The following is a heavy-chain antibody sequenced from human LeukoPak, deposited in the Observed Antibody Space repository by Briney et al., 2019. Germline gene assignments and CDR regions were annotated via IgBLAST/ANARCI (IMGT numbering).Heavy chain of an antibody. V-gene: IGHV4-38-2*02. D-gene: IGHD1-14*01. CDR1: GYSISSGYY. J-gene: IGHJ4*02. Sequence: SETLSLTCTVSGYSISSGYYWGWIRQPPGKGLEWIGSIYHSGSTYYNPSLKSRVTISVDTSKNQFSLKLSSVTAADTAVYYCAITDYLIDYWGQGTLVTVSS. CDR3: AITDYLIDY. CDR2: IYHSGST.